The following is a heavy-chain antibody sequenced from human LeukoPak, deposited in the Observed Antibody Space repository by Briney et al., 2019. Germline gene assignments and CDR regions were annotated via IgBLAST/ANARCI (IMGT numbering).Heavy chain of an antibody. Sequence: PGGSLRLSCVASGFNYTDYAMTWVRQAPGKGLEWVSGINWRGDTTAYADSVKGRFTISRDNAKNSLYLQMNSLTDEDTALYYCARSNHGCHDYWGQGTLVTVSS. V-gene: IGHV3-20*04. J-gene: IGHJ4*02. CDR1: GFNYTDYA. D-gene: IGHD4-11*01. CDR2: INWRGDTT. CDR3: ARSNHGCHDY.